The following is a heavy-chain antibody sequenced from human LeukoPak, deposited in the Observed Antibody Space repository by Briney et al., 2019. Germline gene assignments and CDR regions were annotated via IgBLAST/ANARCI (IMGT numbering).Heavy chain of an antibody. CDR3: ARDNGAGAEYYFDY. D-gene: IGHD1-26*01. J-gene: IGHJ4*02. Sequence: GGSLRLSCAASGFTVSSNYMSWVRQAPGKGLEWVSVIYSGGSTYYADSVKGRFTISRDNSKNTLYLQMNSLRAEDTAVYYCARDNGAGAEYYFDYWGQGTLVTVSS. V-gene: IGHV3-53*01. CDR2: IYSGGST. CDR1: GFTVSSNY.